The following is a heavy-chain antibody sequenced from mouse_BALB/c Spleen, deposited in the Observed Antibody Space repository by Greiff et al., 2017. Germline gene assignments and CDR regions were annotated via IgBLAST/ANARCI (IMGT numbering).Heavy chain of an antibody. V-gene: IGHV10-1*02. CDR2: IRSKSNNYAT. J-gene: IGHJ3*01. CDR3: VSTFWFAY. Sequence: EVHLVESGGGLVQPKGSLKLSCAASGFTFNTYAMNWVRQAPGKGLEWVARIRSKSNNYATYYADSVKDRFTISRDDSQSMLYLQMNNLKTEDTAMYYCVSTFWFAYWDQGTLVTVSA. D-gene: IGHD4-1*02. CDR1: GFTFNTYA.